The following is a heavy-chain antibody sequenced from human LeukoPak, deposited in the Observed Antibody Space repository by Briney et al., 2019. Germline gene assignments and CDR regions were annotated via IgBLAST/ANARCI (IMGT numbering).Heavy chain of an antibody. V-gene: IGHV3-48*02. Sequence: GGSLRLSCAASGFTFRSYSMHWVRQAPGKGLEWVSYISSTSSTIYYADSVKGRFTISRDNAKNSLYLQMNSLRDEDTAVYYCAKGRGTTVTAAANYWGQGTLVTVSS. CDR1: GFTFRSYS. J-gene: IGHJ4*02. CDR2: ISSTSSTI. D-gene: IGHD4-17*01. CDR3: AKGRGTTVTAAANY.